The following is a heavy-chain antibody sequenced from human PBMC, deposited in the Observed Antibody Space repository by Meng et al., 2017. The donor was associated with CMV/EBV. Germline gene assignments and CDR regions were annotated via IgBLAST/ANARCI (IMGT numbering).Heavy chain of an antibody. Sequence: SETLSLTCAVYGGSFSGYYWSWIRQPPGKGLEWIGEINHSGSTNYNPSLKSRVTISVDTSKNQFSLKLSSVTAADTAVYYCARAQTIHAVAVWGQGTTVTVSS. CDR1: GGSFSGYY. D-gene: IGHD5-24*01. CDR2: INHSGST. CDR3: ARAQTIHAVAV. J-gene: IGHJ6*02. V-gene: IGHV4-34*01.